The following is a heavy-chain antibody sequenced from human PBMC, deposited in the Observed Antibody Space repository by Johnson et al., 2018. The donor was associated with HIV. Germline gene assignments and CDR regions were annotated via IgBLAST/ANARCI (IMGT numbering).Heavy chain of an antibody. CDR2: ISYDGSNK. CDR3: ARDCTGGVCLNDAFDI. CDR1: GFSFTSYT. J-gene: IGHJ3*02. V-gene: IGHV3-30*04. D-gene: IGHD2-8*02. Sequence: QVQLVESGGGVVPPGRSLRLSCAASGFSFTSYTLHWVRQAPGKGLEWVAVISYDGSNKYYADSVKGRFTISRDNSKNTLYLQMNSLRAEDTAVYYCARDCTGGVCLNDAFDIWGQGTMVTVSS.